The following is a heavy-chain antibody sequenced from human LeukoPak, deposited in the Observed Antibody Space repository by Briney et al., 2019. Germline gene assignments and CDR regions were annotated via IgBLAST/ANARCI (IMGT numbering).Heavy chain of an antibody. V-gene: IGHV3-23*01. CDR1: GFTFSSYA. D-gene: IGHD4-23*01. J-gene: IGHJ5*02. CDR2: FNSNGVTT. Sequence: GGSLRLSCAASGFTFSSYAMSWVRQAPGKGLEWVSAFNSNGVTTYYADSVKGRFTISRDNAKNSLYLQMNSLRAEDTALYYCARDFHMTTVVIWFDPWGQGTLVTVSS. CDR3: ARDFHMTTVVIWFDP.